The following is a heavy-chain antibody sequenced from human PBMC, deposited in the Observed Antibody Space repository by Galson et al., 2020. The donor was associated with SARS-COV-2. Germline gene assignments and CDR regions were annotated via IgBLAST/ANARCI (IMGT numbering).Heavy chain of an antibody. CDR2: VYQNENT. D-gene: IGHD6-19*01. V-gene: IGHV4-4*02. J-gene: IGHJ6*02. CDR3: VRSIPLAHDYYTLDV. CDR1: GGSISSANW. Sequence: SETLSLTCTVSGGSISSANWWSWVRQSPGKGLEWIGEVYQNENTNYNPSLKSRLTISVDKSKNQFSLKLSSVTAADTAIYYCVRSIPLAHDYYTLDVWGQGTTVTVS.